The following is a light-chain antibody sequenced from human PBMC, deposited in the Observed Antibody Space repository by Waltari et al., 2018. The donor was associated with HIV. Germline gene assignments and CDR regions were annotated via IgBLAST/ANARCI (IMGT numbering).Light chain of an antibody. CDR3: QSYDSSNHVV. V-gene: IGLV6-57*01. Sequence: NFMLTQPHSVSESPGQTVTISCTRSSCSIASTYVQWYQQRPGSSPTTVIYEDNQRPSGVPDRFSGSIDSSSNSASLTISGLKTEDEADYYCQSYDSSNHVVFGGGTKLTVL. J-gene: IGLJ2*01. CDR2: EDN. CDR1: SCSIASTY.